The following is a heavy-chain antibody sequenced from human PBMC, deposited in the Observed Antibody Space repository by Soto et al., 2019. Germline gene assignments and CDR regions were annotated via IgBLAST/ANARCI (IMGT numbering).Heavy chain of an antibody. Sequence: QVQLVQSGAEVKKPGASVKVSCKASGYTFSSYDITWVRQAAGQGLEWMGWVNPNSGDTDYAQKFQGRVTMTRDTSIRTAYMELSSLRFEDLAVYYCARKGFVDRFLDFWGQGTLVTVSS. CDR1: GYTFSSYD. J-gene: IGHJ4*02. CDR3: ARKGFVDRFLDF. D-gene: IGHD3-9*01. V-gene: IGHV1-8*01. CDR2: VNPNSGDT.